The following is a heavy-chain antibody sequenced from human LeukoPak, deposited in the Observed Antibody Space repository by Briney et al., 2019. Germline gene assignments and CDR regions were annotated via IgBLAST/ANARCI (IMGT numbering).Heavy chain of an antibody. D-gene: IGHD6-19*01. Sequence: GGSLRLSCAVTGVTFSSFGMHWVRQSPGKGLEWVALIRHDGTNIYYADSVKGRFTISRDNSKNTLYLQINSLRAEDTAVYYCAKDHLPGIVVADRDYWGQGTLVTVSS. CDR3: AKDHLPGIVVADRDY. J-gene: IGHJ4*02. CDR1: GVTFSSFG. CDR2: IRHDGTNI. V-gene: IGHV3-30*02.